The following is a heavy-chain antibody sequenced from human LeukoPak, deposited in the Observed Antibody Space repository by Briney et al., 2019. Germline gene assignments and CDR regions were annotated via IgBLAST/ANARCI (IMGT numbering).Heavy chain of an antibody. Sequence: ASVKVPCKASGYTFTSYYMHWVRQAPGQGLEWMGIINPSGGSTSYAQKFQGRVTMTRDTSTSTVYMELSSLRSEDTAVYYCARDPGRNQPFDYWGREPWSPSPQ. CDR3: ARDPGRNQPFDY. V-gene: IGHV1-46*01. J-gene: IGHJ4*02. D-gene: IGHD4-23*01. CDR2: INPSGGST. CDR1: GYTFTSYY.